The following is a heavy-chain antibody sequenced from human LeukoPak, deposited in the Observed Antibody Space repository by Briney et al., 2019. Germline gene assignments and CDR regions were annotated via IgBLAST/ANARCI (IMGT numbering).Heavy chain of an antibody. CDR1: GYTFTGYC. V-gene: IGHV1-2*06. CDR3: VRSRLDGYDSGGYLYYFDY. D-gene: IGHD3-22*01. CDR2: INPNADIT. Sequence: ASVKVSCKASGYTFTGYCVHWVRQAPGQGLEWMGRINPNADITTYAQKFQGRVTVTRDTSINTAYMELSSLRSGDTAVYYCVRSRLDGYDSGGYLYYFDYWGQGTLVTVSS. J-gene: IGHJ4*02.